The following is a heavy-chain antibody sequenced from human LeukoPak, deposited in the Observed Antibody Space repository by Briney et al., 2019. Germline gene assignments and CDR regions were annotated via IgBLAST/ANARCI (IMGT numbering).Heavy chain of an antibody. CDR2: IYYGGST. CDR1: GFTFDDYG. D-gene: IGHD1-1*01. V-gene: IGHV3-66*02. J-gene: IGHJ5*02. CDR3: ARERAGLDA. Sequence: GGSLRLSCAASGFTFDDYGMSWVRQAPGKGLEWVSVIYYGGSTFYADPVTGRFSTSRDSSNNTVYLQMHSLKTEDTAVYYCARERAGLDAWGLGTLVSVSS.